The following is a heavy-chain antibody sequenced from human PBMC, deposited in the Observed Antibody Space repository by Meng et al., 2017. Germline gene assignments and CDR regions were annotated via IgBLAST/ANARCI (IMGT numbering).Heavy chain of an antibody. V-gene: IGHV3-30*01. J-gene: IGHJ6*02. Sequence: GESLKISCVVSGFNFNIYSMHWVRQAPGKGPEWVAVISYDGSNKYYADSVKGRFTISRDNSKNTPYLQMNSLRPEDTARYYCAKDRLRAVASFPERHGMDVWGQGTTVTVSS. D-gene: IGHD1-14*01. CDR3: AKDRLRAVASFPERHGMDV. CDR2: ISYDGSNK. CDR1: GFNFNIYS.